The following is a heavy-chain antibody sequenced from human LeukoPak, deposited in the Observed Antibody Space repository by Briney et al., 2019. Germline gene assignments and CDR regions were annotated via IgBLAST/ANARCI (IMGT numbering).Heavy chain of an antibody. D-gene: IGHD5-24*01. CDR3: ARDRGYYFDY. CDR1: GFIFSPYT. J-gene: IGHJ4*02. Sequence: GGSLRLPCAASGFIFSPYTMNWVRQAPGKGLEWVSSISSDITYIFYADSVKGRFTVSRDNAKNSLYLQMSSLRAEDTAVYYCARDRGYYFDYWGQGILVTVSP. V-gene: IGHV3-21*06. CDR2: ISSDITYI.